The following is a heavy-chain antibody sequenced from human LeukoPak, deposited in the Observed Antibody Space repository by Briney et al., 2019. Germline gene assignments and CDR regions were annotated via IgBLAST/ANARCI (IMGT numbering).Heavy chain of an antibody. CDR3: ARVDFSSSSFGL. D-gene: IGHD6-6*01. V-gene: IGHV5-51*01. CDR1: GYSFNTYG. CDR2: IYPGDSDT. J-gene: IGHJ4*02. Sequence: GESLKISCKASGYSFNTYGIGWVRPMPGKGLEWMAIIYPGDSDTRYSPSFQGQVTISADKSISTTYLQWSSLKASDTAMFYCARVDFSSSSFGLWGQGTLVTVSS.